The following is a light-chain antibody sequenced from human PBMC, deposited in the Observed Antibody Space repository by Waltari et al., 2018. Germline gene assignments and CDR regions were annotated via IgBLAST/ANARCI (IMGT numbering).Light chain of an antibody. CDR1: QSVGRF. Sequence: PSTLSLSPGERATLSCRASQSVGRFLAWYQQKPGQAPRLLIYHASIRATGIPDRFSGSGSGTDFSLTISGLEPEDFAVYYCQKYVNLPATFGQGTKVEI. CDR2: HAS. CDR3: QKYVNLPAT. J-gene: IGKJ1*01. V-gene: IGKV3-20*01.